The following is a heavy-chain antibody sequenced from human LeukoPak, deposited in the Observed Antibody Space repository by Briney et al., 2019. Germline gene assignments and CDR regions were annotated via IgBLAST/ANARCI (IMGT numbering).Heavy chain of an antibody. CDR3: AKDKQYYYDIDY. CDR1: GFTFSSYW. Sequence: PGGSLRLSCAASGFTFSSYWMSWVRQAPGKGLEWVANIKQDGSEKYYVDSVKGRFTIFRDNSKNTLYLQMNSLRAEDTAVYYCAKDKQYYYDIDYWGQGTLVTVSS. D-gene: IGHD3-22*01. V-gene: IGHV3-7*03. J-gene: IGHJ4*02. CDR2: IKQDGSEK.